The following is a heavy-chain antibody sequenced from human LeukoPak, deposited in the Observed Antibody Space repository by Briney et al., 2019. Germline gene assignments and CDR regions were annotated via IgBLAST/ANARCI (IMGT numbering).Heavy chain of an antibody. CDR3: ARDSGSCRGCAFDI. D-gene: IGHD1-26*01. J-gene: IGHJ3*02. CDR1: GFTFSSYA. Sequence: GGSLRLSCAASGFTFSSYAMSWVRQAPGKGLEWVANTNTDGSEKYYVDSVKGRVTISRDNAMNFLYLQLNSLRVDDTAVYYCARDSGSCRGCAFDIWGQGTVVTISS. V-gene: IGHV3-7*01. CDR2: TNTDGSEK.